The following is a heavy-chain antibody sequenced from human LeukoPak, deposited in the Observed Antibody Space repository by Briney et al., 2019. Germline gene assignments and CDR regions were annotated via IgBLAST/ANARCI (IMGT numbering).Heavy chain of an antibody. CDR3: AKVPIPSTVTKDDAFDI. J-gene: IGHJ3*02. CDR2: ISGSGGST. V-gene: IGHV3-23*01. Sequence: GGSLRLSCAASGFTFSSYAMSWVRQAPGKGLEWVSAISGSGGSTYYADSVKGRFTISRDNSKNTLYLQMNSLRAEDTAVYYCAKVPIPSTVTKDDAFDIWGQGTMVTVSS. CDR1: GFTFSSYA. D-gene: IGHD4-17*01.